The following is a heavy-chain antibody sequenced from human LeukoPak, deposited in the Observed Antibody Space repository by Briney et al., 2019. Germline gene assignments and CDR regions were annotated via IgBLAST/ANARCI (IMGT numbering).Heavy chain of an antibody. CDR1: GGSISSGSYY. D-gene: IGHD3-22*01. V-gene: IGHV4-61*02. CDR3: ARTPGPMYYYDSSGYFFDY. J-gene: IGHJ4*02. Sequence: SETLSLTCTVSGGSISSGSYYWSWIRQPAGKGLEWIGRIYTRGSTNYNPSLKSRVTISVDTSKNQFSLKLSSVTAADTAVYYCARTPGPMYYYDSSGYFFDYWGQGTLVTVSS. CDR2: IYTRGST.